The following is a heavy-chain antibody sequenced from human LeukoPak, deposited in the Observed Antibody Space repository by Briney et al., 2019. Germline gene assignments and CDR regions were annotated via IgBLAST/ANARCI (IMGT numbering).Heavy chain of an antibody. CDR3: ASHGSGSYYRRFGAFDI. V-gene: IGHV1-2*02. CDR1: GYTFTGYY. J-gene: IGHJ3*02. D-gene: IGHD3-10*01. Sequence: ASVKVSCKASGYTFTGYYIHWIRQAPGQGLEWMGWINPNSGGTNYAQKFQGRVTMTRDTSISTAYMELSRPRSDDTAVYYCASHGSGSYYRRFGAFDIWGQGTMVTVSS. CDR2: INPNSGGT.